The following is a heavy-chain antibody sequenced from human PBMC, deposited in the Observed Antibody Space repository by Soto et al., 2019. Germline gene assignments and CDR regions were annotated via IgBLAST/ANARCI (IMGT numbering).Heavy chain of an antibody. CDR3: AREGPGTSTWYVDS. CDR1: GFTFSDYY. Sequence: QVQLVESGGGLVKPRGSLRLSCAASGFTFSDYYMSWIRQAPGKGLEWLSYISTSSSYRNYADSVKGRFTISRDNAKNSLYLQMNRLRVEDTAVYYCAREGPGTSTWYVDSWGQGTLVTVSS. J-gene: IGHJ4*02. CDR2: ISTSSSYR. D-gene: IGHD6-13*01. V-gene: IGHV3-11*05.